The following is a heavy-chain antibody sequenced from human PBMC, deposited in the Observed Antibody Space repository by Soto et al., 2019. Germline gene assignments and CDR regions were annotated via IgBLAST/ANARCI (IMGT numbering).Heavy chain of an antibody. D-gene: IGHD1-26*01. CDR2: INPHGGST. J-gene: IGHJ5*02. V-gene: IGHV1-46*01. CDR1: RDTFTSYY. Sequence: ASVKVSCKAPRDTFTSYYINWVRQAPGQGLEWMGVINPHGGSTAYAQKFKGRVTLTRDTSASTVYMEVSSLTSEDTDMYYCARSSGGNFGIIIEGTNWFAHWGQGTLVTVSS. CDR3: ARSSGGNFGIIIEGTNWFAH.